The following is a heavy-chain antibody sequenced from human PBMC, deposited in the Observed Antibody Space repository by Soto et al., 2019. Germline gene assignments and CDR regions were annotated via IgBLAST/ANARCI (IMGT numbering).Heavy chain of an antibody. CDR1: GFTFSSYG. Sequence: GGSLRLSCAASGFTFSSYGMHWVRQAPGKGLEWVAVIWYDGSNKYCADSVKGRFTISRDNSKNTLYLQMNSLRAEDTAVYYCARDAFYSGSYCDYWGQGTLVTVSS. J-gene: IGHJ4*02. D-gene: IGHD1-26*01. CDR3: ARDAFYSGSYCDY. CDR2: IWYDGSNK. V-gene: IGHV3-33*01.